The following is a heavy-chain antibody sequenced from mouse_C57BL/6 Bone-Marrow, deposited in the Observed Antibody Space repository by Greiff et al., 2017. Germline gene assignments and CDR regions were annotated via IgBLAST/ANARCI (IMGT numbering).Heavy chain of an antibody. D-gene: IGHD4-1*01. CDR3: ARLGRWYFDV. V-gene: IGHV1-69*01. Sequence: VQLQQPGAELVMPGASVKMSCKASGYTFTDYWMHWVKQRPGQGLEWIGAIDTSDSYTSYNQKFKGKATLTVDESSSTAYMQLSSLTSADSAVYYCARLGRWYFDVWGAGTTVTVSS. CDR1: GYTFTDYW. CDR2: IDTSDSYT. J-gene: IGHJ1*01.